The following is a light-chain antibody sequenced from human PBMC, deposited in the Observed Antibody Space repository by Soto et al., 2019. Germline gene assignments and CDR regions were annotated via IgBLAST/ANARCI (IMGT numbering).Light chain of an antibody. V-gene: IGKV1-5*01. CDR3: PQYNSYSWT. Sequence: DIQMTQSPSTLSASVGDRVTITCRASQSISSWLAWYQQKPGKAPKLLIYDASNLESGVPSRFSGSGSGTEFTLTISSLQPEDFATYYCPQYNSYSWTFGQGTKV. J-gene: IGKJ1*01. CDR1: QSISSW. CDR2: DAS.